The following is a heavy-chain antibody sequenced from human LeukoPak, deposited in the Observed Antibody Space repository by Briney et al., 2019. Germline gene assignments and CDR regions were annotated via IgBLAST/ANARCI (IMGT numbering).Heavy chain of an antibody. CDR3: AREVTGYDSSGSLDY. CDR2: IRYDGSNK. CDR1: GFTFSSYG. D-gene: IGHD3-22*01. Sequence: PGGSPRLSCAASGFTFSSYGMHWVRQAPGKGLEWVAFIRYDGSNKYYADSVKGRFTISRDNSKNTLYLQMNSLRAEDTAVYYCAREVTGYDSSGSLDYWGQGTLVTVSS. J-gene: IGHJ4*02. V-gene: IGHV3-30*02.